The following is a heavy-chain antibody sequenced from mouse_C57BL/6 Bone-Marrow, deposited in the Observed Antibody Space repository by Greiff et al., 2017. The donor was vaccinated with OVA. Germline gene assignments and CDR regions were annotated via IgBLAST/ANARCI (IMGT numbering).Heavy chain of an antibody. CDR2: ISNLAYSI. D-gene: IGHD3-2*02. CDR1: GFTFSDYG. V-gene: IGHV5-15*04. Sequence: EVKVEESGGGLVQPGGSLKLSCAASGFTFSDYGMAWVRQAPRKGPEWVAFISNLAYSIYYADTVTGRFTISRENAKNTLYLEMSSLRSEDTAMYYCARTAQASYAMDYWGQGTSVTVSS. J-gene: IGHJ4*01. CDR3: ARTAQASYAMDY.